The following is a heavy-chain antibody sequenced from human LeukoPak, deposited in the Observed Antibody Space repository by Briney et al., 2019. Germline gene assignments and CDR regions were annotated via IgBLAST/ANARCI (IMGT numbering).Heavy chain of an antibody. CDR1: GFTFSSYA. D-gene: IGHD3-3*01. CDR2: IIGSGGST. V-gene: IGHV3-23*01. J-gene: IGHJ4*02. Sequence: GASLRLSCAASGFTFSSYAMSWVRQAPGKGLEWVSAIIGSGGSTYYADSVKGRFTISRDNSKNTLYLQMNSLRAEDTAVYYCAKDRTSYYDFWSGYYPGGFDYWGQGTLVTVSS. CDR3: AKDRTSYYDFWSGYYPGGFDY.